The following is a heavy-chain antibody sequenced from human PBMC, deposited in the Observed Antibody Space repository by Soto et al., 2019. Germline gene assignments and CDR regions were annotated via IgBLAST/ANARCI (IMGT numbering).Heavy chain of an antibody. J-gene: IGHJ6*02. Sequence: QVQLVQSGAEVKKPGSSVKVSCKASGGTFSSYTISWVRQAPGQGLEWMGRIIPILGIANYAQKFQGRVTITADKSTSTAYMELSSLRSEDTAVYYCASIGWYYGSGSSSYGMDVWGQGTTVTVSS. CDR1: GGTFSSYT. V-gene: IGHV1-69*02. CDR3: ASIGWYYGSGSSSYGMDV. CDR2: IIPILGIA. D-gene: IGHD3-10*01.